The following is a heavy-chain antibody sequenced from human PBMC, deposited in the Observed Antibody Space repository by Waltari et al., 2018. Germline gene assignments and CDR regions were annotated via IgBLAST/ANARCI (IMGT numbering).Heavy chain of an antibody. J-gene: IGHJ4*02. CDR3: VRSNLVVTTSPYDY. Sequence: QVQLVQSGAEVTKPGASVKVSCKASGYTFTSYAMHWVRQAPGQRLEWMGWINAGNGNTKYSQKFQGRVTITRDTSASTAYMELSSLRSEDTAVYYCVRSNLVVTTSPYDYWGQGTLVTVSS. CDR1: GYTFTSYA. CDR2: INAGNGNT. V-gene: IGHV1-3*01. D-gene: IGHD3-22*01.